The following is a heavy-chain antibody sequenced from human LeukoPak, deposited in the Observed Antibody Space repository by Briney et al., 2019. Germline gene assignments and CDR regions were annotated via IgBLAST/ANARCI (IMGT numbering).Heavy chain of an antibody. J-gene: IGHJ4*02. V-gene: IGHV1-2*02. CDR3: ARVHRYYYDSSGYYYGLDY. D-gene: IGHD3-22*01. CDR2: INPNSGGT. Sequence: ASVRVSCKASGYTFTDYYIHWVRQAPGQGFEWMGWINPNSGGTNYAQKFQGRVTMTRDTSISTVYMELSRLRSDDTAVYYCARVHRYYYDSSGYYYGLDYWGQGTLVTVSS. CDR1: GYTFTDYY.